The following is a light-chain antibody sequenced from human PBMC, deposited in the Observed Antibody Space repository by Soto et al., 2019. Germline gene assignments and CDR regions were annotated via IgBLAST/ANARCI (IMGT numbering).Light chain of an antibody. V-gene: IGKV3-20*01. CDR1: QSVSSSY. CDR2: GAS. CDR3: QQYGSSPLT. J-gene: IGKJ4*01. Sequence: EIVLTQSPGTLSLSPGERATLSCRASQSVSSSYLAWYQQKPGQAPRLLNYGASSRPTGIPDRFSGSGSGTDFTLTISRLEPEDFAVYYGQQYGSSPLTFAGGIKVEIK.